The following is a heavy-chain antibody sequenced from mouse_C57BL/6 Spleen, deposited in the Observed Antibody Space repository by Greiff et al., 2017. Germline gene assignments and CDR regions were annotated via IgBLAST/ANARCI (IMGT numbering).Heavy chain of an antibody. D-gene: IGHD1-1*01. Sequence: DVKLVESGGGLVKPGGSLKLSCAASGFTFSDYGMHWVRQAPEQGLEWVGYISSGSSTIYYADTVKGRFTISRDNAKNTQFMQMTSLTSEDTAMYYCAAGVTTVVATRYFDYWGQGTTLTVSS. CDR2: ISSGSSTI. J-gene: IGHJ2*01. CDR1: GFTFSDYG. CDR3: AAGVTTVVATRYFDY. V-gene: IGHV5-17*01.